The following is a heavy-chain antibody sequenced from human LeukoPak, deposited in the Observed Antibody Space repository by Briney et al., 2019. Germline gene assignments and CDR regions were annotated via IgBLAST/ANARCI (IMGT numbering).Heavy chain of an antibody. CDR2: ISGSGGST. CDR1: GFTFSSYA. CDR3: AKHGYSSGWYYFDY. Sequence: GGSLRLSCAAPGFTFSSYAMSWVRQAPGKGLEWVSAISGSGGSTYYADSVKGRFTISRDNSKNTLYLQMNSLRAEDTAVYYCAKHGYSSGWYYFDYWGQGTLVTVSS. J-gene: IGHJ4*02. V-gene: IGHV3-23*01. D-gene: IGHD6-19*01.